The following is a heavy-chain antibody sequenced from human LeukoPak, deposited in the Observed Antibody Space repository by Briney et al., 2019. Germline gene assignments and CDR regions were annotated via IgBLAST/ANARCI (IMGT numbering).Heavy chain of an antibody. CDR3: AISIAAAVPENYFDY. CDR1: GFTFSSYS. CDR2: ISSSSSYI. Sequence: GGSLRLSCAASGFTFSSYSMNWVRQAPGKGLEWVSSISSSSSYIYYADSVKGRFTISRDNAKNSLYLQMNSLRAEDTAVYYCAISIAAAVPENYFDYWGQGTLVTVSS. J-gene: IGHJ4*02. D-gene: IGHD6-13*01. V-gene: IGHV3-21*01.